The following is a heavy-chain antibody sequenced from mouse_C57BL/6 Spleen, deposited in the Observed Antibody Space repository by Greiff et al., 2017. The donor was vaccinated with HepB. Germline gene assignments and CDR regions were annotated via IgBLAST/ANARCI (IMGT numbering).Heavy chain of an antibody. CDR1: GYSITSGYY. D-gene: IGHD2-3*01. J-gene: IGHJ3*01. V-gene: IGHV3-6*01. CDR2: ISYDGSN. Sequence: EVQLVESGPGLVKPSQSLSLTCSVTGYSITSGYYWNWIRQFPGNKLEWMGYISYDGSNNYNPSLKNRISITRDTSKNQFFLKLNSVTTEDTATYYCARDRWLGFAYWGQGTLVTVSA. CDR3: ARDRWLGFAY.